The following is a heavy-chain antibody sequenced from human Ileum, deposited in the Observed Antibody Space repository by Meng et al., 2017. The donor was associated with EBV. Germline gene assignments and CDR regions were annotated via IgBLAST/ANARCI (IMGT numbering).Heavy chain of an antibody. CDR2: IIHGGSP. CDR3: ARRPTGIDY. D-gene: IGHD2-8*02. J-gene: IGHJ4*02. Sequence: VQLQQWGGGLLKPSETLSLTCAVNGGSLCGAYWNWIRQPPGKGLEWIGEIIHGGSPSYNPSLKSRVTISIDTSKNQLSLMLSSVTAADTAVYYCARRPTGIDYWGQGTLVTVSS. V-gene: IGHV4-34*12. CDR1: GGSLCGAY.